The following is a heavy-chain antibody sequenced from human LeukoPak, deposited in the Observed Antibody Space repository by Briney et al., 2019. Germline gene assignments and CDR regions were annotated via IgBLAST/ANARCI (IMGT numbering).Heavy chain of an antibody. D-gene: IGHD1-26*01. Sequence: GGSLRLSCAASGFSFRSYATSWVRQAPGMGLEWVAIIWYDGNNKYYADSVKGRFTISRDNSENTLYLQMNSVRAEDTAVYYCARGAYGGASTFDYWGQGTLVTVSS. V-gene: IGHV3-33*08. CDR2: IWYDGNNK. CDR1: GFSFRSYA. CDR3: ARGAYGGASTFDY. J-gene: IGHJ4*02.